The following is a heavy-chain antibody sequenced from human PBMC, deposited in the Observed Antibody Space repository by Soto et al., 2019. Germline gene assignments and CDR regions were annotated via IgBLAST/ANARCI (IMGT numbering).Heavy chain of an antibody. CDR3: ARDNLAYCGGDCYVGAFDI. J-gene: IGHJ3*02. Sequence: GGSLRLSCAASGFTFSSYSMNWVRQAPGKGLEWVSSISSSSSYIYYADSVKGRFTISRDNAKNSLYLQMNSLRAEDTAVYYCARDNLAYCGGDCYVGAFDIWGQGTTVTVSS. V-gene: IGHV3-21*01. CDR2: ISSSSSYI. CDR1: GFTFSSYS. D-gene: IGHD2-21*02.